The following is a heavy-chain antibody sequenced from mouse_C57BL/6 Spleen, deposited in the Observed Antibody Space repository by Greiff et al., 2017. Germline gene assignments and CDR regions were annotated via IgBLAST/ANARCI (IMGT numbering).Heavy chain of an antibody. CDR1: GFTFSSYA. J-gene: IGHJ3*01. D-gene: IGHD2-4*01. CDR3: ARGQITTGNWFAY. V-gene: IGHV5-4*01. Sequence: EVQGVESGGGLVKPGGSLKLSCAASGFTFSSYAMSWVRQTPEKRLEWVATISDGGSYTYYPDNVKGRFTISRDNAKNNLYLQMSHLKSEDTAMYYCARGQITTGNWFAYWGQGTLVTVSA. CDR2: ISDGGSYT.